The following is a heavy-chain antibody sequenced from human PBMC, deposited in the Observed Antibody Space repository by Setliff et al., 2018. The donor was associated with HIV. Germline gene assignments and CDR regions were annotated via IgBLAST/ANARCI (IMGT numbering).Heavy chain of an antibody. CDR1: GYTFINFG. CDR2: ISGYNGNT. CDR3: ARDPRSGYYSDTAMVTVYYYYMDV. V-gene: IGHV1-18*04. J-gene: IGHJ6*03. D-gene: IGHD5-18*01. Sequence: ASVKVSCKASGYTFINFGITWVRQAPGQGLEWVGYISGYNGNTKYAQNVQGRVTMTTDTSTSTAYMELRSLRYDDTSVYYCARDPRSGYYSDTAMVTVYYYYMDVWGKGTTVTVSS.